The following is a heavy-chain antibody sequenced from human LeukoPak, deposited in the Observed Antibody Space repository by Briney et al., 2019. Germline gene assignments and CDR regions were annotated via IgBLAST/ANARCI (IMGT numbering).Heavy chain of an antibody. V-gene: IGHV3-66*01. CDR3: AKNQDYSDSTYWFFDL. Sequence: GGSLRLSCAASGFTVSSNSMSWVRQAPGKGLVWVSVIYTGGTTYYADSVKGRFTISRDNSKNTLYLQMNSLRAEDTAVYYCAKNQDYSDSTYWFFDLWGRGTLVTVSS. CDR2: IYTGGTT. D-gene: IGHD3-22*01. CDR1: GFTVSSNS. J-gene: IGHJ2*01.